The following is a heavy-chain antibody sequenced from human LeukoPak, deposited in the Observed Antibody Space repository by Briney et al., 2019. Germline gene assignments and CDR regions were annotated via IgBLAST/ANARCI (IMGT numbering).Heavy chain of an antibody. J-gene: IGHJ4*02. Sequence: GGSLRLSCAASGFTFDDYGMSWVRHAPGKGLEWVSGINWNGGSTDYADSVKGRFTISRDSAKNSLYLQMNSLRAEDTALYYCASIAYSSSWPVDYWGQGTLVTVSS. CDR1: GFTFDDYG. V-gene: IGHV3-20*04. CDR2: INWNGGST. D-gene: IGHD6-13*01. CDR3: ASIAYSSSWPVDY.